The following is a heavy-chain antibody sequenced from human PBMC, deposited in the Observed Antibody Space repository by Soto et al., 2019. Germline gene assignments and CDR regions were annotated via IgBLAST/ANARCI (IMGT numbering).Heavy chain of an antibody. CDR3: VRDNSGFDY. D-gene: IGHD6-13*01. J-gene: IGHJ4*01. V-gene: IGHV1-46*03. CDR1: GYTFTNNY. CDR2: IYPNGGTT. Sequence: ASVKVSCKTSGYTFTNNYMHWVRQAPGQGLEWMGMIYPNGGTTDYAQKFQGRVTMTSDTSTTTVYMELSSLTADDRAVYYCVRDNSGFDYWG.